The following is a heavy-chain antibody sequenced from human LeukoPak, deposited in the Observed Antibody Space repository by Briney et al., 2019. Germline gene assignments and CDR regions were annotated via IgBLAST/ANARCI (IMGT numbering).Heavy chain of an antibody. V-gene: IGHV3-15*01. CDR3: TTVLPKLLWFGSSKP. D-gene: IGHD3-10*01. J-gene: IGHJ5*02. CDR1: GFTFSNAW. CDR2: IKSKTDGCTK. Sequence: PGGSLRLSCAASGFTFSNAWMSWVRQAPGKGLEWVGRIKSKTDGCTKDYAAPVKGRFTISRDDSKNTLYLQMNSLETEDTAVYYCTTVLPKLLWFGSSKPWGQGTLVTVSS.